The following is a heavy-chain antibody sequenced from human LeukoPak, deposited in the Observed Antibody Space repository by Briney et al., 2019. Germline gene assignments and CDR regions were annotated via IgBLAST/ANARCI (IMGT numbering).Heavy chain of an antibody. J-gene: IGHJ6*03. D-gene: IGHD2-2*01. Sequence: ASVKVSCKASGYTFTGYYMHWVRQAPGQGLEWMGWINPNNGGTNYAQKFQGRVTMTRDTSITTVFMELRSLRYDDTAVYYCARGVYCSTSSCSGGLGYYFYFMDVWGKGTTVTVSS. CDR1: GYTFTGYY. V-gene: IGHV1-2*02. CDR2: INPNNGGT. CDR3: ARGVYCSTSSCSGGLGYYFYFMDV.